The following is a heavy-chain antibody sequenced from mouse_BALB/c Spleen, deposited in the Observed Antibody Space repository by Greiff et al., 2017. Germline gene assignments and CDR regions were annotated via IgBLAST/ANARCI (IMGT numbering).Heavy chain of an antibody. Sequence: EVQRVQSGGGLVKPGGSLKLSCAASGFTFSSYAMSWVRQTPEKRLEWVATISSGGSYTYYPDSVKGRFTISRDNAKNTLYLQMSSLRSEDTAMYYCARQGHYYGYDYFDYWGQGTTLTVSS. J-gene: IGHJ2*01. CDR2: ISSGGSYT. V-gene: IGHV5-9-3*01. D-gene: IGHD1-2*01. CDR1: GFTFSSYA. CDR3: ARQGHYYGYDYFDY.